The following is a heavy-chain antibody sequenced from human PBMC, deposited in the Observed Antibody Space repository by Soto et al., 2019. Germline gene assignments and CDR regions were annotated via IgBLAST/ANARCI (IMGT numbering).Heavy chain of an antibody. V-gene: IGHV1-18*01. Sequence: QVPLVQSGAEVKKPGASVKVSCKASGYTFTSYGISWVRQAPGQGLEWMGWISAYNGNTNYAQKLQGRVTMTTDTSTSTAYMELRSLRSDDTAVYYCARVDLQLWVEGGFDYWGQGTLVTVSS. J-gene: IGHJ4*02. CDR2: ISAYNGNT. CDR1: GYTFTSYG. CDR3: ARVDLQLWVEGGFDY. D-gene: IGHD5-18*01.